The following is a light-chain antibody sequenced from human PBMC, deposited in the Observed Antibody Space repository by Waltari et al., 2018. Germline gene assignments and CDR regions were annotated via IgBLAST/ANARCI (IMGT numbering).Light chain of an antibody. V-gene: IGKV1-39*01. CDR3: QHNYGTPPWT. Sequence: DIQMTQSPSSLSASVGDRVTIPCRASENVNNYLNWYQQKPGKAPKLLIYKASTLQSGVPSRFSGSGSGTDYTFTISSLQSEDVATYYCQHNYGTPPWTFGQGTKVEIK. CDR2: KAS. J-gene: IGKJ1*01. CDR1: ENVNNY.